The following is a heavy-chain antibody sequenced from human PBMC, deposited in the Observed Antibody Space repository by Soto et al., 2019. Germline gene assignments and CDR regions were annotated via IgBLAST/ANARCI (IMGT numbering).Heavy chain of an antibody. CDR1: GYTFTSYA. CDR3: ARSIRFAGDY. D-gene: IGHD3-10*01. Sequence: QVQLVQSGAEVKKPGASVKVSCKASGYTFTSYAMHWVRQAPGQRLEWMGWINAGNGNTKYSQKFQGRVTNTRDTSASTAYLELSSLSSEYMAVYYSARSIRFAGDYWGQGTLVTVSS. V-gene: IGHV1-3*01. CDR2: INAGNGNT. J-gene: IGHJ4*02.